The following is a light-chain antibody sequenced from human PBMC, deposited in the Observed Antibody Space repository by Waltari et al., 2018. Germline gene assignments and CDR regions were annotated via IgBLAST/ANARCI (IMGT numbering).Light chain of an antibody. CDR3: CSYASTTTLVV. V-gene: IGLV2-23*01. Sequence: QSALTQPASVSGSPGQSITISSTGTSSNVGSYNLVSWYQQPPGKAPKLMIYEGSKRPSGVSNRFSGSKSGNTASLTISGLQAEDEADYYCCSYASTTTLVVFGGGTKVTVL. CDR1: SSNVGSYNL. CDR2: EGS. J-gene: IGLJ2*01.